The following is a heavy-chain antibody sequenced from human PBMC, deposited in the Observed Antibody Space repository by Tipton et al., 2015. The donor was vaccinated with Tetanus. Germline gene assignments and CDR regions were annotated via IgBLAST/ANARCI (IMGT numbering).Heavy chain of an antibody. V-gene: IGHV3-21*04. CDR2: ISSGSAQI. Sequence: SGVIFRLYTMSWVRQAPGKGLEWVASISSGSAQIYYADSVEGRFTISRDNSKNTLYLQMNSLRAEDTAVYYCAKDPLVGATDYWGQGTLVTVSS. J-gene: IGHJ4*02. CDR3: AKDPLVGATDY. D-gene: IGHD1-26*01. CDR1: GVIFRLYT.